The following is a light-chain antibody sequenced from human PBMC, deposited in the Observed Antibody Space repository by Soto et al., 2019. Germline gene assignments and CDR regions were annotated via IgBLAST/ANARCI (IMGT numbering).Light chain of an antibody. CDR1: QSVSSN. J-gene: IGKJ4*01. CDR3: QQYSDWPLT. V-gene: IGKV3D-15*01. CDR2: GAS. Sequence: EIVMTQSPATLSVSPGERATFSCRASQSVSSNLAWYQQKPGQAPRLLIFGASTRATGTPARFSGSGSETEFTLTISSLQSEDFAVYYCQQYSDWPLTFGGGTKVDIK.